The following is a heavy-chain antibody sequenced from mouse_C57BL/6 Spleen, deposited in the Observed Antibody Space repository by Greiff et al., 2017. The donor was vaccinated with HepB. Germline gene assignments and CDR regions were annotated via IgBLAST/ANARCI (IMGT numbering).Heavy chain of an antibody. CDR2: IDPSDSET. V-gene: IGHV1-52*01. CDR3: ARSHYGSNWYFDV. J-gene: IGHJ1*03. Sequence: QVQLKQPGAELVRPGSSVKLSCKASGYTFTSYWMHWVKQRPIQGLEWIGNIDPSDSETHYNQKFKDKATLTVDKSSSTAYMQLSSLTSEDSAVYYCARSHYGSNWYFDVWGTGTTVTVSS. CDR1: GYTFTSYW. D-gene: IGHD1-1*01.